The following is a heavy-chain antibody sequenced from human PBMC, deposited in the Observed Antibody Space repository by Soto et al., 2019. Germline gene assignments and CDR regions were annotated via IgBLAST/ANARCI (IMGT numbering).Heavy chain of an antibody. Sequence: SETLSLTCTVSGGSISSYYWSWIRQPPGKGLEWIGYIYYSGSTNYNPSLKSRVTISVDTSKNQFSLKLSSVTAADTAVYYCGSSVDGYDSLPFDYWGQGTLVTVSS. D-gene: IGHD5-12*01. J-gene: IGHJ4*02. CDR1: GGSISSYY. V-gene: IGHV4-59*01. CDR3: GSSVDGYDSLPFDY. CDR2: IYYSGST.